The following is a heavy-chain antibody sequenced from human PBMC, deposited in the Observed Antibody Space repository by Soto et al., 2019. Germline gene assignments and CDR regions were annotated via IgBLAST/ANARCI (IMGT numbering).Heavy chain of an antibody. D-gene: IGHD1-7*01. CDR3: ARVPAVNYFYP. CDR1: GFTVSRSY. J-gene: IGHJ5*02. V-gene: IGHV3-66*01. CDR2: VYSGGST. Sequence: EVQLVESGGGLVQPGGSLRLSCAASGFTVSRSYMSWVRQSPGKGLEWVLVVYSGGSTYYADSVKGRFTFSTDSSKNTVYLQMDNLKGEDTGVYYCARVPAVNYFYPWGQGTLVTVSA.